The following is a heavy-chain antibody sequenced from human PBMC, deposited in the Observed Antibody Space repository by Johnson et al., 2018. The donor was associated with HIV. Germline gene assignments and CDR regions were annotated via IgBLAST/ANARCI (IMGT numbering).Heavy chain of an antibody. D-gene: IGHD6-13*01. CDR1: GFTFSSYG. CDR3: ARERTPAAAGTNDAFDI. V-gene: IGHV3-30*02. Sequence: QVQLVESGGGVVQPGGSLRLSCAASGFTFSSYGMHWVRQAPGKGLEWVAFIRYDGSNKYYADSVKGRFTISRDNSKNTLYLQMNSLRAEDTAVYYCARERTPAAAGTNDAFDIWGQGTMVTVSS. CDR2: IRYDGSNK. J-gene: IGHJ3*02.